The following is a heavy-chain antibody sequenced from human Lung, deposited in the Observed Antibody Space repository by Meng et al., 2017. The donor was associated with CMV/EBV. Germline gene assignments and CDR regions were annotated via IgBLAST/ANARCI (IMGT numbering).Heavy chain of an antibody. CDR2: IKQDGSEK. Sequence: GEXXTISCAASGFTFSSYWMSWVRQAPGKGLEWVANIKQDGSEKYYVDSVKGRFTISRDNAKNSLYLQMNSLRAEDTAVYYCARVSGIAVAGTLGFGYYYYGMDFXGHGXTGTVSS. CDR1: GFTFSSYW. J-gene: IGHJ6*02. D-gene: IGHD6-19*01. CDR3: ARVSGIAVAGTLGFGYYYYGMDF. V-gene: IGHV3-7*01.